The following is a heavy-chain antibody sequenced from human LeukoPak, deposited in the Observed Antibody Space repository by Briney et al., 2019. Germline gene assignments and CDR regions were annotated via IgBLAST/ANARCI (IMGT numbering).Heavy chain of an antibody. Sequence: GASVKVSCKASGYTFTGYYMHWVRQAPGQGLEWMGWINPNRGDTNSAQKFQGRVTMTRDKSISTVFMELSSLRSDDTAVYYCARVVTMIVVDWGQGTLVTVSS. D-gene: IGHD3-22*01. CDR2: INPNRGDT. J-gene: IGHJ4*02. V-gene: IGHV1-2*02. CDR1: GYTFTGYY. CDR3: ARVVTMIVVD.